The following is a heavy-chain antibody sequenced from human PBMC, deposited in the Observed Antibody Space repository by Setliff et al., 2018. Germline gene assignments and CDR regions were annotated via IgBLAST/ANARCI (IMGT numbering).Heavy chain of an antibody. D-gene: IGHD6-25*01. CDR2: ISAYTGNT. Sequence: ASVKVSCKASGYTFTSSGITWVRQAPGQGLEWMGWISAYTGNTNYAQKLQGRVTMTTDTSTSTAYMELRSLTSDDTAVYYCARAGLAAAGRKGVFDHWGQGTLVTVSS. J-gene: IGHJ4*02. CDR3: ARAGLAAAGRKGVFDH. V-gene: IGHV1-18*01. CDR1: GYTFTSSG.